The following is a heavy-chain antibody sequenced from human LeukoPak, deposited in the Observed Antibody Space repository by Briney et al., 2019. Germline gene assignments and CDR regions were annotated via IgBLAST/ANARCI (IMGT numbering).Heavy chain of an antibody. CDR1: GFTFSSFA. Sequence: GGSLRLSCAASGFTFSSFAMTWVRQAPGKGLEWVSSIRGSGDGTSYADSVKGRFTMSRDNSKITLYLQMNSLRAEDMAIYYCGRDPNGDYVGAFDFWGQGTLVTVSS. CDR2: IRGSGDGT. J-gene: IGHJ3*01. D-gene: IGHD4-17*01. V-gene: IGHV3-23*01. CDR3: GRDPNGDYVGAFDF.